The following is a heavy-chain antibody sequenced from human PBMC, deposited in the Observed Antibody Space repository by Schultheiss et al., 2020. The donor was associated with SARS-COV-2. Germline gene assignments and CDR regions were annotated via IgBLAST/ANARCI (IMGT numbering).Heavy chain of an antibody. J-gene: IGHJ6*02. CDR2: ISGDGGRT. D-gene: IGHD6-13*01. Sequence: GGSLRLSCAASGFTFSNGWMNWVRQAPGKGLEWVSRISGDGGRTTYADSVKGRFTISRDNSKNTLYLQVNTLRAEDTALYFCAKVSVAAAGRAAYYGMDVWGQGSTVTVSS. V-gene: IGHV3-74*01. CDR3: AKVSVAAAGRAAYYGMDV. CDR1: GFTFSNGW.